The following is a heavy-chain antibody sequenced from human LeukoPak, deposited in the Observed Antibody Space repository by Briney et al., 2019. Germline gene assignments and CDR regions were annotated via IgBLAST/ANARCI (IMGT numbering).Heavy chain of an antibody. V-gene: IGHV3-7*01. D-gene: IGHD5-12*01. CDR3: ARVRGGYGIPRPVFDY. CDR1: GFTFSSYW. Sequence: GGSLRLSCAASGFTFSSYWMSWVRQAPGKGLEWVANIKQDGSEKYYVDSVKGRFTISRDNAKNSLYLQMNSLRAEDTAVYYCARVRGGYGIPRPVFDYWGRGTLVTVSS. J-gene: IGHJ4*02. CDR2: IKQDGSEK.